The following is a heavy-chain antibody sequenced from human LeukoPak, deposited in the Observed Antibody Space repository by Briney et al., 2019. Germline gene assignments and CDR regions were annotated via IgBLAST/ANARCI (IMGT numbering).Heavy chain of an antibody. CDR2: INQHGSES. CDR3: ARSLSGWSYYYYYMDV. V-gene: IGHV3-7*01. Sequence: PGGSLRLSCAASGFTFSSYWMTWVRQAPGKGLEWVANINQHGSESYYVDSVKGRFIISRDNAKNSLYLHMNSLRAEDTAVYYCARSLSGWSYYYYYMDVWGKGTTVTVSS. J-gene: IGHJ6*03. CDR1: GFTFSSYW. D-gene: IGHD6-19*01.